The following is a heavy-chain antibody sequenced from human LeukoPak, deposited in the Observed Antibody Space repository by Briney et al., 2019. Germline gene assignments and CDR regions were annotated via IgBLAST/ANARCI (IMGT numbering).Heavy chain of an antibody. D-gene: IGHD6-19*01. CDR2: ISSSGSTI. V-gene: IGHV3-11*01. Sequence: GGSLRLSCAASGFTFSDYYMSWIRQAPGKGLEWVSYISSSGSTIYYADSVKGRFTISRDNSKNTLYLQMNSLRAEDTAVYYCARGVEVAGNPPDYWGQGTLVTVSS. J-gene: IGHJ4*02. CDR3: ARGVEVAGNPPDY. CDR1: GFTFSDYY.